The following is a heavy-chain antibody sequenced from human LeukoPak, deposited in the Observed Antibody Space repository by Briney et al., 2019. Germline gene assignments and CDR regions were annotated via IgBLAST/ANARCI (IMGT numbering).Heavy chain of an antibody. CDR1: GFSFSSYA. CDR2: IGGSGGGT. V-gene: IGHV3-23*01. D-gene: IGHD6-13*01. CDR3: AKGPGSSSPRNFDY. J-gene: IGHJ4*02. Sequence: GSLRLSCTASGFSFSSYAMNWVRQAPGKGLEWVSGIGGSGGGTYYADSVKGRFTMSRDNSKNTLHLQMNSLRAEDTAVYYCAKGPGSSSPRNFDYWGQGTLVTVSS.